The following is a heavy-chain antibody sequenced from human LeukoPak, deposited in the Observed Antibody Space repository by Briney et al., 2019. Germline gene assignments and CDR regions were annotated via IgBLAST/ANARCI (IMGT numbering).Heavy chain of an antibody. CDR3: ARQNSLYYYYYYMDV. V-gene: IGHV1-18*01. J-gene: IGHJ6*03. D-gene: IGHD1/OR15-1a*01. Sequence: ASVKVSCKASGYTFTSYGISWVRQAPGQGLEWMGWISAYNGNTNYAQKLQGRVIMTTDTSTSTAYMELRSLRSDDTAVYYCARQNSLYYYYYYMDVWGKGTTVTVSS. CDR1: GYTFTSYG. CDR2: ISAYNGNT.